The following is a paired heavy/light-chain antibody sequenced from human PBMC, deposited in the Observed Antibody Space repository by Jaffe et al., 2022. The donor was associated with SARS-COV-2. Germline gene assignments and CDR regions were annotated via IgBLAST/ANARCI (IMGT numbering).Light chain of an antibody. Sequence: DIQMTQSPSTLSASVGDRVTITCRASQSISSWLAWYQQKPGKAPKLLIYKASSLESGVPSRFSGSGSGTEFTLTISSLQPDDFATYYCQQYNSYPITFGQGTRLEIK. CDR3: QQYNSYPIT. CDR1: QSISSW. V-gene: IGKV1-5*03. CDR2: KAS. J-gene: IGKJ5*01.
Heavy chain of an antibody. Sequence: QVQLVESGGGLVKPGGSLRLSCAASGFTFSDYYMSWIRQAPGKGLEWVSYISSSGSTIYYADSVKGRFTISRDNAKNSLYLQMNSLRAEDTAVYYCASSLFRSEYQLPSPLWGQGTLVTVSS. D-gene: IGHD2-2*01. V-gene: IGHV3-11*01. CDR2: ISSSGSTI. CDR3: ASSLFRSEYQLPSPL. CDR1: GFTFSDYY. J-gene: IGHJ4*02.